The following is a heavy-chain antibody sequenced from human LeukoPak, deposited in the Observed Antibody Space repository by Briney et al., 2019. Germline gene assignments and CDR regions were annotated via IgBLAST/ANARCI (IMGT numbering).Heavy chain of an antibody. D-gene: IGHD3-3*01. J-gene: IGHJ4*02. CDR2: INHSGST. Sequence: SETLSLTCAVYGGSFSGYYWSWIRQPPGKGLEWIGEINHSGSTNYNPSLKSRVTISVDTSKNQFSLKLSSVTAADTAVYYCARGTWDYDFWSGYYEWGQGTLVTVSS. CDR3: ARGTWDYDFWSGYYE. V-gene: IGHV4-34*01. CDR1: GGSFSGYY.